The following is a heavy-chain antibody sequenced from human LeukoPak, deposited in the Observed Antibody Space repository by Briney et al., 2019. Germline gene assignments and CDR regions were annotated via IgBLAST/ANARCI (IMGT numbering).Heavy chain of an antibody. CDR3: ARALPLRGVNSGPLDY. Sequence: GRSLRLSCAASGFTFSSYAMHWVRQAPGKGLEWVAVISYDGSNKYYADSVKGRFTISRDNSKNTLYLQLNSLRAEDTAVYYCARALPLRGVNSGPLDYWGQGTLVTVSS. CDR2: ISYDGSNK. D-gene: IGHD3-10*01. V-gene: IGHV3-30*14. CDR1: GFTFSSYA. J-gene: IGHJ4*02.